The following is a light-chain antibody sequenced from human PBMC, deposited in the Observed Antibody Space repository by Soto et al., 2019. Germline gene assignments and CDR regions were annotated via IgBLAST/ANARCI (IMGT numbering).Light chain of an antibody. CDR3: CSYGTNRRV. CDR1: YNL. Sequence: QSALTQPASVSGSPGQSITISCSGTYNLVSWYQQHPGKAPKLMIFEVNKRPSGVSYRFSGSKSGNTASLTISALQAEDEADYFCCSYGTNRRVFGGGTKVTVL. CDR2: EVN. J-gene: IGLJ3*02. V-gene: IGLV2-23*02.